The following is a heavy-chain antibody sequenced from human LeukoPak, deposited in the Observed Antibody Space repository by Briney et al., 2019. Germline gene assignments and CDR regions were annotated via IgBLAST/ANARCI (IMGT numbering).Heavy chain of an antibody. V-gene: IGHV1-8*01. Sequence: ASVKVSCKASGYTFTSYDINWVRQATGQGLEWMGWMNPNSGNTGYAQKFQGRVTMTRNTSISTAYMELSSLRSGDTAVYYCARHEIVVVTASPFDYWGQGTLVTVSS. CDR1: GYTFTSYD. CDR3: ARHEIVVVTASPFDY. D-gene: IGHD2-21*02. CDR2: MNPNSGNT. J-gene: IGHJ4*02.